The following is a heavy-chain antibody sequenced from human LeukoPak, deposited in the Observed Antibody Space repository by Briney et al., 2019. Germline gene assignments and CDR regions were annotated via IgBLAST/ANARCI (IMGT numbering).Heavy chain of an antibody. CDR1: GFTFSSYW. V-gene: IGHV3-30*03. CDR2: ISYDGSNK. J-gene: IGHJ4*02. CDR3: ARGNYSSGWSDY. Sequence: GGSLRLSCAASGFTFSSYWMSWVRQAPGKGLEWVAVISYDGSNKYYADSVKGRFTISRDNSKNTLYLQMNSLRAEDTAVYYCARGNYSSGWSDYWGQGTLVTVSS. D-gene: IGHD6-19*01.